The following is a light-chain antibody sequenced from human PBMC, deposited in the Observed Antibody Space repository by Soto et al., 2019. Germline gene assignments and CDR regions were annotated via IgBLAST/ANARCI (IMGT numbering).Light chain of an antibody. CDR3: QHYNSYSEA. CDR1: QSISSW. V-gene: IGKV1-5*03. J-gene: IGKJ1*01. Sequence: DIQMTQSPSTLSASVGDRVTCTCRASQSISSWLAWYQQKPGKAPKLLIYKASTLKSGVPSRFSGSGSGTEFTLTISSLQPDDFATYYCQHYNSYSEAFGQGTKVDI. CDR2: KAS.